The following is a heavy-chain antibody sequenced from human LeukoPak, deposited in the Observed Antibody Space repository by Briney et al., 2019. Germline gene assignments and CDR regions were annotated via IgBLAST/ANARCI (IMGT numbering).Heavy chain of an antibody. CDR2: ISSGGDT. CDR3: AKGVGGYYFDY. CDR1: GFTFSTYA. J-gene: IGHJ4*02. V-gene: IGHV3-23*01. Sequence: GGSLRLSCAASGFTFSTYAMSWVRQAPGKGLEWISIISSGGDTYYADSVKGRFTISRDNSKNTLDLQMSSLRAEDTAVYYCAKGVGGYYFDYWGQGTVVTVSS. D-gene: IGHD2-15*01.